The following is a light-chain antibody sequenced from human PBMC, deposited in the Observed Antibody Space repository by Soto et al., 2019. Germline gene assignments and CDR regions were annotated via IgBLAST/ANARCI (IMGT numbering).Light chain of an antibody. CDR3: QQSDSTPYT. Sequence: DIQMTPSPSSLSASVGDRVTITCRASQSISSYLNWYQQKPGKAPKLLIYAASSLQSGVPSRFSGSGSGTDFTLTISSLQPEDFATYSCQQSDSTPYTCGRGTKLEIK. CDR2: AAS. CDR1: QSISSY. J-gene: IGKJ2*01. V-gene: IGKV1-39*01.